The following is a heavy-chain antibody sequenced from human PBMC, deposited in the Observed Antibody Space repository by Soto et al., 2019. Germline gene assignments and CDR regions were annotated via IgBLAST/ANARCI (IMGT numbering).Heavy chain of an antibody. J-gene: IGHJ4*02. V-gene: IGHV6-1*01. Sequence: QVQLQQSGPGLVKPSQTLSLTCAISGDSVSSNSAAWNWIRQSPSRGLEWLGRTYYRSRWYNDYAVFVKSRITINPDTSVQQYSLRLKSVAPEDTAVYYCARTEGYFDYWGQGTLVTVSS. CDR3: ARTEGYFDY. CDR1: GDSVSSNSAA. CDR2: TYYRSRWYN.